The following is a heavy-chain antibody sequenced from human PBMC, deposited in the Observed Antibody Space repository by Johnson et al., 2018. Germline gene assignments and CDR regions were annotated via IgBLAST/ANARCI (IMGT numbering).Heavy chain of an antibody. D-gene: IGHD3-22*01. CDR3: ARGGYYDSSGYYGVAFEI. Sequence: QVQLQESGGGVVQPGRSLRLSCAASGFTFSSYGMHWVRQAPGKGLEWVAVISYDGSNKYYADSVKGRFTISRDNPKNALYLQLNSLWAEDTAGYYCARGGYYDSSGYYGVAFEIWGQGTMVTGSS. V-gene: IGHV3-30*03. CDR1: GFTFSSYG. CDR2: ISYDGSNK. J-gene: IGHJ3*02.